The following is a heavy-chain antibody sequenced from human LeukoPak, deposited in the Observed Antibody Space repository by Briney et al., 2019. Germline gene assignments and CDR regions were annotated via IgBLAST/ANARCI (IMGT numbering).Heavy chain of an antibody. CDR3: AKDHPIYYDSSGYYDY. Sequence: GGSLRLSCAASGFTFSSYGMHWVRQAPGKGLEWVAVISYDGSNKYYADSVKGRFTISRDNSKNTLYLQMNSLRAEDTAVYYCAKDHPIYYDSSGYYDYWGQGTLVTVSS. D-gene: IGHD3-22*01. J-gene: IGHJ4*02. V-gene: IGHV3-30*18. CDR2: ISYDGSNK. CDR1: GFTFSSYG.